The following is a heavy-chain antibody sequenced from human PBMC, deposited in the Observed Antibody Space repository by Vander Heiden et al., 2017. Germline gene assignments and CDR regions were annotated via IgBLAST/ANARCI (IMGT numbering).Heavy chain of an antibody. CDR2: IIPIFGTA. D-gene: IGHD5-12*01. J-gene: IGHJ5*02. CDR1: GGTFSSYA. Sequence: QVQLVQSGAEVKKPGSSVKFSCKASGGTFSSYAISWVRQAPGQGLEWMGGIIPIFGTANDAQKFQGRVTITAYEVTSTAYMELRSMRSEDRAVYYVARAASGKGFDAWGQGTMVTVSS. V-gene: IGHV1-69*01. CDR3: ARAASGKGFDA.